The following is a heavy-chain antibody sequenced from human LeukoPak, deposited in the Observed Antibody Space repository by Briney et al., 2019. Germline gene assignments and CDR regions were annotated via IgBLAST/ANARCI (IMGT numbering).Heavy chain of an antibody. J-gene: IGHJ4*02. CDR1: GFTFSSYG. D-gene: IGHD6-13*01. CDR3: AKDSLAAAGTRMVDN. Sequence: GGSLRLSCVASGFTFSSYGMHWVRQAPGKGLEWVAFIMYDGINKYNADSVKGRFTISRDNSKNTLYLQMSSLRLEDTAVYYCAKDSLAAAGTRMVDNWGQGTLVTVSS. CDR2: IMYDGINK. V-gene: IGHV3-30*02.